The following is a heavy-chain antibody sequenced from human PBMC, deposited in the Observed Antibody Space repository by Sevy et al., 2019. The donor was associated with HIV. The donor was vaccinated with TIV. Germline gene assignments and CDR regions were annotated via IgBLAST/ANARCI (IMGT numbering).Heavy chain of an antibody. V-gene: IGHV3-48*03. J-gene: IGHJ6*02. D-gene: IGHD3-22*01. CDR1: GFPLGVYE. CDR2: ISNSGSAK. CDR3: VKDAFTYYDSSGRMDV. Sequence: GGSLRLPCTASGFPLGVYELNWVGKAQGKGRGGVSSISNSGSAKYSPDSVRGRFTISRDNAKNSLYLQMNSLRGEDTALYYCVKDAFTYYDSSGRMDVWGQGTTVTVSS.